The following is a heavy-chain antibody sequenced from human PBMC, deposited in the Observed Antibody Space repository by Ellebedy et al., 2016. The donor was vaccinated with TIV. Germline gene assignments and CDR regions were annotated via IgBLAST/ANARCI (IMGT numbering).Heavy chain of an antibody. V-gene: IGHV3-73*01. CDR3: TRRVGATKEIDY. D-gene: IGHD1-26*01. Sequence: PGGSLRLSCAASGFTFSGSAMHWVCQASGKGLEWVGRIRSKANSYATAYAASVKGRFTISRDDSKNTAYLQMNSLKTEDTAVYYCTRRVGATKEIDYWGQGTLVTVSS. J-gene: IGHJ4*02. CDR2: IRSKANSYAT. CDR1: GFTFSGSA.